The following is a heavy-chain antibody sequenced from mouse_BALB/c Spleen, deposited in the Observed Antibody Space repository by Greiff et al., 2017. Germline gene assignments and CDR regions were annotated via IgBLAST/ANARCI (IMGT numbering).Heavy chain of an antibody. J-gene: IGHJ4*01. Sequence: QVQLKQSGPGLVQPSQSLSITCTVSGFSLTSYGVHWVRQSPGKGLEWLGVIWSGGSTDYNAAFISRLSISKDNSKSQVFFKMNSLQADDTAIYYCALYYYGSSFYAMDYWGQGTSVTVSS. CDR1: GFSLTSYG. V-gene: IGHV2-4-1*01. CDR2: IWSGGST. D-gene: IGHD1-1*01. CDR3: ALYYYGSSFYAMDY.